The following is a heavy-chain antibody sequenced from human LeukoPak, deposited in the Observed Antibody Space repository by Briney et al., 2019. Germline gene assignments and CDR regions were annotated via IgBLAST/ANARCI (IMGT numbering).Heavy chain of an antibody. Sequence: SQTLSLTFAISGDSLSSNSAAWNWIRQSPSRGLEWLGRTQYRSRWFNDYAVSVKSRITIDPDTSKNQFSLHLNSVTPEDTAVYYCTKVAAGGGYYGMDVWGKGTTVTVSS. CDR1: GDSLSSNSAA. J-gene: IGHJ6*04. CDR3: TKVAAGGGYYGMDV. D-gene: IGHD6-25*01. CDR2: TQYRSRWFN. V-gene: IGHV6-1*01.